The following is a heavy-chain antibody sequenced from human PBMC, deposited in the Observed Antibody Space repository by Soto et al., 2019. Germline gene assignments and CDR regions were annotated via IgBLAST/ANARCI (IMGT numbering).Heavy chain of an antibody. J-gene: IGHJ6*03. Sequence: GGSLRLSCAASGFTFSSYDMHWVRQATGKGLEWVSAIGTAGDTYYPGSVKGRFTISRENAKNSLYLQMNSLRAGDTAVYYCARVGYCSSTSCLYYMDVWGKGTTVTVSS. CDR2: IGTAGDT. CDR3: ARVGYCSSTSCLYYMDV. V-gene: IGHV3-13*01. CDR1: GFTFSSYD. D-gene: IGHD2-2*01.